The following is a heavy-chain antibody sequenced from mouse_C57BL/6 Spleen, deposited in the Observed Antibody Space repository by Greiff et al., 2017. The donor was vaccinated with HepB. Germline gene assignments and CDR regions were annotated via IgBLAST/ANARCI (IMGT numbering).Heavy chain of an antibody. CDR2: IDPSDSYT. V-gene: IGHV1-50*01. CDR3: ARGRRRWDAPLGR. D-gene: IGHD4-1*01. J-gene: IGHJ3*01. Sequence: QVQLQQPGAELVKPGASVKLSCKASGYTFTSYWMQWVKQRPGQGLEWIGEIDPSDSYTNYNQKFKGKATLTVDTSSSTAYMQLSSLTSEDSAVYCYARGRRRWDAPLGRWGQGTLVTVSA. CDR1: GYTFTSYW.